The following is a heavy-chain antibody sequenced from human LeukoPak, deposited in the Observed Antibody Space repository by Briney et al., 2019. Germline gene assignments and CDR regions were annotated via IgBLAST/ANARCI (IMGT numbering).Heavy chain of an antibody. CDR2: IRSSSSYI. V-gene: IGHV3-21*01. D-gene: IGHD3-10*01. CDR1: GFTFSSYS. J-gene: IGHJ4*02. Sequence: KTGGSLRLSCAASGFTFSSYSMNWVRQAPGKGLEWVSSIRSSSSYIYYADSVKGRFTISRDNAKNSLYLQMNSLRAEDTAVYYCARDYYGSGSYHDYWGQGTLVTVSS. CDR3: ARDYYGSGSYHDY.